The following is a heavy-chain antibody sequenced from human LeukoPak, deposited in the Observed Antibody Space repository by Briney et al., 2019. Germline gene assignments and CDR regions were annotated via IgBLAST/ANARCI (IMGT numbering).Heavy chain of an antibody. Sequence: PSETLSLTCAVYGGSFSGYYWSWIRQPPGKGLEWIGEINHSGSTNYNPSLKSRVTISVDTSKNQFSLKLSSVTAADTAVYYCARGRSGSYIYYYYYYMDVWGKGTTVPVSS. V-gene: IGHV4-34*01. CDR2: INHSGST. D-gene: IGHD1-26*01. CDR1: GGSFSGYY. CDR3: ARGRSGSYIYYYYYYMDV. J-gene: IGHJ6*03.